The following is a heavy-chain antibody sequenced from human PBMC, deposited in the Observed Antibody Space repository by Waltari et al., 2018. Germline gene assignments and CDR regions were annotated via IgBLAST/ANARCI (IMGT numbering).Heavy chain of an antibody. CDR2: INPSGST. J-gene: IGHJ5*02. CDR1: GGSFSGYY. CDR3: ARGLPIRMVRGVINWFDP. D-gene: IGHD3-10*01. Sequence: QVQLQQWGAGLLKPSETLSLTCAVYGGSFSGYYWSWIRQPPGKGQEWVGEINPSGSTNYNPSLMRRVTISVDTSRNQFSLQLSSVTAADTAVYYCARGLPIRMVRGVINWFDPWGQGTLVTVSS. V-gene: IGHV4-34*01.